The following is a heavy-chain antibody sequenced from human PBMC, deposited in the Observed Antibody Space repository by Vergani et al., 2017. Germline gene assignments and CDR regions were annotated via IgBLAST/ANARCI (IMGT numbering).Heavy chain of an antibody. CDR2: IYSGGST. CDR3: ARAHYDSSGYYYYYFDY. V-gene: IGHV3-53*02. J-gene: IGHJ4*02. CDR1: GFTVSSNY. Sequence: EVQLVETGGGLIQPGGSLRLSCAASGFTVSSNYMSWVRQAPGKGLEWVSVIYSGGSTYYADSVKGRFTISRDNSKNTLYLQMNSLRAEDTAVYYCARAHYDSSGYYYYYFDYWGQGTLVTVSS. D-gene: IGHD3-22*01.